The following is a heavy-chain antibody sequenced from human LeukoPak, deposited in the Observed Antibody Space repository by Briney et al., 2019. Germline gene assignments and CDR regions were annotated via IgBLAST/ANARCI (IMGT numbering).Heavy chain of an antibody. CDR1: GFTFSSYE. J-gene: IGHJ3*02. CDR2: ISSSGSTI. CDR3: ARGMQYYDFWSGVQGAFDI. Sequence: GGSLRLSCAASGFTFSSYETNWVRQAPGKGLEWVSYISSSGSTIYYADSVKGRFTISRDNSKNTLYLQMNSLRAEDTAVYYCARGMQYYDFWSGVQGAFDIWGQGTRVTVSS. D-gene: IGHD3-3*01. V-gene: IGHV3-48*03.